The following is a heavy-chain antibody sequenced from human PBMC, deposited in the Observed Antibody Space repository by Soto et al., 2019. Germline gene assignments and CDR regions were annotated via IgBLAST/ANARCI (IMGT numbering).Heavy chain of an antibody. CDR1: GFTFSSYH. D-gene: IGHD6-19*01. J-gene: IGHJ4*02. CDR3: ARGGLAVAGTLDY. Sequence: EVQLVDSGGGLVQPGGSLRLSCAASGFTFSSYHMNWVRQAPGKGLEWVSYISSSISTISTIYYADSVKGRFTISRDNAKNSLSLQMNSLRAEDKAVYYCARGGLAVAGTLDYWGQGTLVTVSS. V-gene: IGHV3-48*01. CDR2: ISSSISTISTI.